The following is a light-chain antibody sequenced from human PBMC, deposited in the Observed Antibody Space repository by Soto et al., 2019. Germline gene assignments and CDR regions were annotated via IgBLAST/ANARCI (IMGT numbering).Light chain of an antibody. J-gene: IGLJ2*01. CDR3: SSYGGRNNLL. CDR2: EVS. CDR1: SSDVGGYNY. V-gene: IGLV2-8*01. Sequence: QSALTQPPSASGSPGQSVTISCTGTSSDVGGYNYVSWYQQHPGKAPKVMIYEVSKRPSGVPGRFSGSKSGNTASLTVSGLQAEDEADYYCSSYGGRNNLLFGGGTKLTVL.